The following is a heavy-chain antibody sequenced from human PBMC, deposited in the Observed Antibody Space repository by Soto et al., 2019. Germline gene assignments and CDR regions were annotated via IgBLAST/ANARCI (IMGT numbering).Heavy chain of an antibody. CDR1: GFTFSSYG. Sequence: QVQLVESGGGVVQPGRSLRLSCAASGFTFSSYGMHWVRQAPGKGLEWVAVIWYDGSNKYYADSVKGRFTISRDNSKNTLYLQINSLRAEDTAVYYCARARGSTSYYGMDVWGQGTTVTVSS. CDR2: IWYDGSNK. V-gene: IGHV3-33*01. D-gene: IGHD2-2*01. CDR3: ARARGSTSYYGMDV. J-gene: IGHJ6*02.